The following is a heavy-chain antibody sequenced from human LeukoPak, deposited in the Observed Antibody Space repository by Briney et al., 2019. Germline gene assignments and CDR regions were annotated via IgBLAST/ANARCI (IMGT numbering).Heavy chain of an antibody. CDR3: AKDLLYSQRWIQLGYYFDY. Sequence: GGSLRLSCAASGFTFSSYEMNWVRQAPGKGLEWVSYISSSGSTIYYADSVKGRFTISRDNSKNTLFLEMNSLRAEDTAVYYCAKDLLYSQRWIQLGYYFDYWGQGTLVTVSS. D-gene: IGHD5-18*01. CDR2: ISSSGSTI. J-gene: IGHJ4*02. V-gene: IGHV3-48*03. CDR1: GFTFSSYE.